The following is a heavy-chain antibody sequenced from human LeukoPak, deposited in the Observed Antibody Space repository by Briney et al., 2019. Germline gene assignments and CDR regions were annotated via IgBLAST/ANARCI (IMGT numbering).Heavy chain of an antibody. J-gene: IGHJ6*03. CDR3: ARGMDYYYYMDV. CDR1: GGSISSGDYY. CDR2: IYYSGST. Sequence: SETLSLTCTVSGGSISSGDYYWSWIRQPPGKGLEWIGYIYYSGSTSYNPSLKSRVTISVDTSKTQFSLKLSSVTAADTAVYYCARGMDYYYYMDVWGKGTTVTVSS. V-gene: IGHV4-30-4*08. D-gene: IGHD2-8*01.